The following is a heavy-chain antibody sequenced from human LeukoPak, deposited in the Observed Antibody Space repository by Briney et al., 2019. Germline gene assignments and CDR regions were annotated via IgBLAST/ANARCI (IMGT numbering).Heavy chain of an antibody. D-gene: IGHD1-20*01. V-gene: IGHV1-2*04. CDR1: GYTFTGYY. CDR2: INPNSGGT. CDR3: ARDITGTTGLGVDAFDI. Sequence: PWASVKVSCKASGYTFTGYYMHWVRQAPGQGLEWMGWINPNSGGTNYAQKFQGWVTMTRDTSISTAYMELSRLRSDDTAVYYCARDITGTTGLGVDAFDIWGQGTMVTVSS. J-gene: IGHJ3*02.